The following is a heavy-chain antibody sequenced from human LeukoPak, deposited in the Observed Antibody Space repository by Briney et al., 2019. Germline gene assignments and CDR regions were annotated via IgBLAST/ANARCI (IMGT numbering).Heavy chain of an antibody. CDR1: GGSISSYY. V-gene: IGHV4-59*08. CDR2: IYYSGST. J-gene: IGHJ6*02. CDR3: ARHSGQDTYYYYGMDV. Sequence: SETLSLTCTVSGGSISSYYWSWIRQPPGKGLEWIGYIYYSGSTNYNPSLKSRVTISVDTSKNQFSLKLSSVTAADTAVYYCARHSGQDTYYYYGMDVWGQGTTVTVSS.